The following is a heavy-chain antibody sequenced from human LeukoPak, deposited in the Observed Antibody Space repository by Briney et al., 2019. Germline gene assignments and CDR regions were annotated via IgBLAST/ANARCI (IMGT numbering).Heavy chain of an antibody. D-gene: IGHD3-3*01. Sequence: SETLSLTCTVSGGSISSYYWSWIRQPPGKGLEWIGYIYYSGSTNYNPSLKSRVTISVDTSKNQFSLKLSSVTAADTAVYYCARNVLRRRRFLDWGDVWGQGTTVTVSS. CDR1: GGSISSYY. V-gene: IGHV4-59*01. CDR2: IYYSGST. CDR3: ARNVLRRRRFLDWGDV. J-gene: IGHJ6*02.